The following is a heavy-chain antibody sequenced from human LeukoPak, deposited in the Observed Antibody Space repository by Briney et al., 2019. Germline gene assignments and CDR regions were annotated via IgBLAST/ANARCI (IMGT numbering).Heavy chain of an antibody. Sequence: ASVKVSCKAPGYTFTAYPMNWVRQAPGQGLEWMGWINTNSGNPTYAQGFTGRFVFSLDTSVSTAYLQISSLKAEDTAVYYCARDQGIGGGPTHSSGWGQGALVTVSS. CDR3: ARDQGIGGGPTHSSG. D-gene: IGHD3-16*01. V-gene: IGHV7-4-1*02. J-gene: IGHJ4*02. CDR1: GYTFTAYP. CDR2: INTNSGNP.